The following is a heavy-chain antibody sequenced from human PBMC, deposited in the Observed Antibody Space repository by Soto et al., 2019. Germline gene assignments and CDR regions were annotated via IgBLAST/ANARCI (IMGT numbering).Heavy chain of an antibody. J-gene: IGHJ4*03. D-gene: IGHD5-18*01. CDR1: GFNFPTSW. Sequence: GESLKISCQSSGFNFPTSWIGWVRQTPGKGLEWIGIIHPSDSDITYMPTFEGRVIISADNSISTAYLQWTSLQASDTAKYFCARRHGYSYGYVDFWGQGTLVTVSS. CDR2: IHPSDSDI. CDR3: ARRHGYSYGYVDF. V-gene: IGHV5-51*01.